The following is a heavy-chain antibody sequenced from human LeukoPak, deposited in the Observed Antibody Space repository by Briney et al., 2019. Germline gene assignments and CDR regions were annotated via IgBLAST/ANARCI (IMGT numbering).Heavy chain of an antibody. V-gene: IGHV4-59*08. J-gene: IGHJ5*02. Sequence: SETLSLTCTVSGGSISSYYWSWIRQPPGKGLEWIGYVYYSGGTNYNPSLKSRVTISVDTSKNQFSLKLSSVTAADTAVYYCARQGPPTYYDFWSGYSWFDPWGQGTLVTVSS. CDR3: ARQGPPTYYDFWSGYSWFDP. CDR2: VYYSGGT. D-gene: IGHD3-3*01. CDR1: GGSISSYY.